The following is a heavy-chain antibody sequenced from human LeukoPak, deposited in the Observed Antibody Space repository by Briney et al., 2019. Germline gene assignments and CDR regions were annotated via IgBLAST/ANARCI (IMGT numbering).Heavy chain of an antibody. D-gene: IGHD3-16*01. V-gene: IGHV1-8*01. Sequence: ASVKVSCKASGYTFPSYDINWVRQATGPGLEWMGWMNPNSGNTGYAQKFQGRVTMTRNTSISTAYMELSSLRSEDTAVYYCARGGEGLYYFDYWGQGTLVTVSS. CDR3: ARGGEGLYYFDY. CDR1: GYTFPSYD. CDR2: MNPNSGNT. J-gene: IGHJ4*02.